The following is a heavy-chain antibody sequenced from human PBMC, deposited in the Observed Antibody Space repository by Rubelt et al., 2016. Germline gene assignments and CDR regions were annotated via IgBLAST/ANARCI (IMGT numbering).Heavy chain of an antibody. CDR1: GFTFSSYW. V-gene: IGHV3-7*03. CDR3: AKGHSNLDY. Sequence: EVQLVESGGGLVQPGGSLRLSCAASGFTFSSYWMSWVRQAPGKGLEWVANIKQDGSEEYYVDSVKGRFTISRDNAKNPLYLQMNSLRAEDTAVYYCAKGHSNLDYWGQGTLVTVSS. CDR2: IKQDGSEE. D-gene: IGHD6-13*01. J-gene: IGHJ4*02.